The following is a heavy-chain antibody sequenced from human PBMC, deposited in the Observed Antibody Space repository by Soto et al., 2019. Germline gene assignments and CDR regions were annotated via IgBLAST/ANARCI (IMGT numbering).Heavy chain of an antibody. Sequence: GASVKVSCKASVYIFTNNALHWVRQAPGQRLEWMGWINAGNGDTKYSQKFQDRVTISRDTSASTAYMELSSLRSEDTAVYYCARLYYYGLGSEVYYYYYGMDVWGQGTTVTVSS. V-gene: IGHV1-3*01. CDR2: INAGNGDT. J-gene: IGHJ6*02. D-gene: IGHD3-10*01. CDR1: VYIFTNNA. CDR3: ARLYYYGLGSEVYYYYYGMDV.